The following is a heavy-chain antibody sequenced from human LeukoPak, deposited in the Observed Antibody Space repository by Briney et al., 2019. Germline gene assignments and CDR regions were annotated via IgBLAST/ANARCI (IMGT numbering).Heavy chain of an antibody. J-gene: IGHJ5*02. CDR1: GFTFSSYA. Sequence: PGGSLRLSCAASGFTFSSYAMHWVRQAPGKGLEWVAVISYDGSNKYYADSVKGRFTISRDNSKNTLYLQMNSLRAEDTAVYYCARAPRWELLDHWGQGTLVTVSS. D-gene: IGHD1-26*01. V-gene: IGHV3-30-3*01. CDR2: ISYDGSNK. CDR3: ARAPRWELLDH.